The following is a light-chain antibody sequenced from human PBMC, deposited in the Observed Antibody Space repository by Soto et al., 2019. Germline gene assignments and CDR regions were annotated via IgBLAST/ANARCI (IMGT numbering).Light chain of an antibody. CDR1: QGISSW. CDR3: QTANSFPLT. V-gene: IGKV1D-12*01. J-gene: IGKJ4*01. Sequence: DIQVTHSPSSVSASVGDRVTITCRASQGISSWLVWYQQKPGKAPKLLIFGATSLESGVPSRFSGSGSGTDFTLTISSLQPEDCATYYCQTANSFPLTFGGGTKVEIK. CDR2: GAT.